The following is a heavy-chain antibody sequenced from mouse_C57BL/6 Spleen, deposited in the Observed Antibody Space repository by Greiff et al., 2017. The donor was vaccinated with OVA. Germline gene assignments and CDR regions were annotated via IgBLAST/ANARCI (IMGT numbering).Heavy chain of an antibody. CDR1: GYTFTDYY. D-gene: IGHD1-1*01. CDR3: ARSSTVVATSVDY. V-gene: IGHV1-76*01. Sequence: QVQLQQSGAELVRPGASVKLSCKASGYTFTDYYINWVKQRPGQGLEWIARIYPGSGNTYYNEKFKGKATLTAEKSSSPAYRQLSSRTSEDSAVDVCARSSTVVATSVDYWGQGTTLTVSS. CDR2: IYPGSGNT. J-gene: IGHJ2*01.